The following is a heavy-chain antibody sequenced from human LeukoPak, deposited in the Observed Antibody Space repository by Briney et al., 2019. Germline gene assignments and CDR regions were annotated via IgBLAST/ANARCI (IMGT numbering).Heavy chain of an antibody. CDR3: ARGPLTSSSWYSYYYYYMDV. Sequence: ASVKVSCKASGGTFSSYAISWVRQAPGQGLEWMGGIIPIFGTANYAQKFQGRVTITADESTSTAYMELSSLRSEDTAVYYCARGPLTSSSWYSYYYYYMDVWGKGTTVTISS. CDR2: IIPIFGTA. J-gene: IGHJ6*03. V-gene: IGHV1-69*13. CDR1: GGTFSSYA. D-gene: IGHD6-13*01.